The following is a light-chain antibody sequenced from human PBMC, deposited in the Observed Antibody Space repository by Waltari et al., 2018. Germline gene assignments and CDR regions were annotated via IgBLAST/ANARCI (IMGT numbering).Light chain of an antibody. CDR1: QSVSSN. CDR3: QQYNSWPLT. J-gene: IGKJ4*01. Sequence: EIVMTQSPATLSVSAGERAPLSCRASQSVSSNLAWYQQRPGQPPRLLIYGASTRATGIPARVNGSGSGTDFTLTISSLQSEDFAVYYCQQYNSWPLTFGGGTKVEI. V-gene: IGKV3-15*01. CDR2: GAS.